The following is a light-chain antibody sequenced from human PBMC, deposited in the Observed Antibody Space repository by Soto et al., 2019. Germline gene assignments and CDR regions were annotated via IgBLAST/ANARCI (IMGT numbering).Light chain of an antibody. V-gene: IGKV3-20*01. Sequence: EIVLTQSPGTLSLSPGEEATLSCRASQSVSSGHLAWYQQKPGQAPRLLIFGASSRATGIPDRFSGSGSGTEFTLTISSLQSEDFAVYYCQQYNNWPPITFGQGTRLKIK. J-gene: IGKJ5*01. CDR1: QSVSSGH. CDR2: GAS. CDR3: QQYNNWPPIT.